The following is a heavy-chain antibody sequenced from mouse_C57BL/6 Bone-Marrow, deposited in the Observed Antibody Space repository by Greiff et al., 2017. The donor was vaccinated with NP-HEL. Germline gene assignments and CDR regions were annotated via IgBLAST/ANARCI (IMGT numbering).Heavy chain of an antibody. V-gene: IGHV14-4*01. Sequence: EVKLQESGAELVRPGASVKLSCTASGFNIKDDYMHWVKQRPEQGLEWIGWIDPENGDTEYASKFQGKATITADTSSNTAYLQLSSLTSEDTAVYYCTTKDPYYFDYWGQGTTLTVSS. CDR3: TTKDPYYFDY. CDR1: GFNIKDDY. J-gene: IGHJ2*01. CDR2: IDPENGDT.